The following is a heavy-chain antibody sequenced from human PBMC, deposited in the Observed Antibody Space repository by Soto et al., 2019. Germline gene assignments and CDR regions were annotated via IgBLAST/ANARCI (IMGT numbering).Heavy chain of an antibody. CDR1: GFTFSSYE. CDR3: ARGGYSYGYGRDYYYGIDV. Sequence: GGSLRLSCAASGFTFSSYEMNWVRQAPGKGLEWVSYISSSGSTIYYADSVKGRFTISRDNAKNSLYLQMNSLRAEDTAVYYCARGGYSYGYGRDYYYGIDVWGQGTTVTVSS. CDR2: ISSSGSTI. D-gene: IGHD5-18*01. J-gene: IGHJ6*02. V-gene: IGHV3-48*03.